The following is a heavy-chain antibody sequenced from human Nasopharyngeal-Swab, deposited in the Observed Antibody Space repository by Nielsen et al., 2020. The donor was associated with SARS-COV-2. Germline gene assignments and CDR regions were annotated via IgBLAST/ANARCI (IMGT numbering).Heavy chain of an antibody. V-gene: IGHV3-21*01. CDR1: GFTFSSYS. D-gene: IGHD3-10*01. Sequence: GESLKISCAASGFTFSSYSMNWVRQAPGKGLEWVSSISSSSSYIYYADSVKGRLTISRDNAKNSLYLQMNSLRAEDTAVYYCARDPMLYYYGSGSYSDYYYYYGMDVWGQGTTVTVSS. CDR2: ISSSSSYI. CDR3: ARDPMLYYYGSGSYSDYYYYYGMDV. J-gene: IGHJ6*02.